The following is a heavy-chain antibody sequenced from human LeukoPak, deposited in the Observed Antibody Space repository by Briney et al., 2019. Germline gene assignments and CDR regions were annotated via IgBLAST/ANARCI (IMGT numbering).Heavy chain of an antibody. CDR2: ISGHNDNA. Sequence: ASVKVSCKASGYTFSTYGISWVRQAPGQGLEWLGWISGHNDNANYVQEFQDRVTMTTDTSTTTAYKELRSLTSDDTAVYFCARYLGHSSGSKRGFDYWGQGTLVTVSS. CDR3: ARYLGHSSGSKRGFDY. V-gene: IGHV1-18*01. J-gene: IGHJ4*02. CDR1: GYTFSTYG. D-gene: IGHD6-19*01.